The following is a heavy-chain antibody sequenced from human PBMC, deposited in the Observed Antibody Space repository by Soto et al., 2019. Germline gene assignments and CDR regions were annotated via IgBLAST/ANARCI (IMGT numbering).Heavy chain of an antibody. CDR1: GHLFNNHW. CDR2: IFTRDSAT. D-gene: IGHD3-10*01. V-gene: IGHV5-51*01. J-gene: IGHJ5*02. CDR3: ARGYFDSGHGYDL. Sequence: EQLEQSGAEVKKPGESLKISCKGPGHLFNNHWIGWVRQTPGKGLEWMGLIFTRDSATKTSPSFQGHVSFSVDNSINTVYLQWTSLKTTDTGIYFCARGYFDSGHGYDLWGQGTLVTVSS.